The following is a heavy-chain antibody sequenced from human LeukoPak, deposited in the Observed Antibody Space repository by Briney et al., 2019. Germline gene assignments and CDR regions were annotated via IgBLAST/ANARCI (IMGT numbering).Heavy chain of an antibody. J-gene: IGHJ4*02. V-gene: IGHV1-2*02. CDR2: INPNSGGT. CDR1: GYTFTGYY. D-gene: IGHD3-10*01. Sequence: ASVKVSCKASGYTFTGYYMHWVRQAPGQGLEWMGWINPNSGGTNYAQKFRGRVTMTRDTSISTAYMELSRLRSDDTAVYYCARGVVLLWFGELRYYFDYWGQGTLVTVSS. CDR3: ARGVVLLWFGELRYYFDY.